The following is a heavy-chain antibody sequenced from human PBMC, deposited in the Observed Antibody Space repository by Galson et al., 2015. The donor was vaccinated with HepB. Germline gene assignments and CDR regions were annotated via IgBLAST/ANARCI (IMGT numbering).Heavy chain of an antibody. CDR2: ISYDGSNK. J-gene: IGHJ4*02. D-gene: IGHD6-19*01. CDR3: AKDPYLYSALAGTMAGFDY. CDR1: GFSFSNYA. Sequence: SLRLSCASSGFSFSNYAIHWVRQAPGKGLEWVAVISYDGSNKYYADSVKGRFTISRDNSKNTLYLQMNSLRAEDTALYCCAKDPYLYSALAGTMAGFDYWGQGTLVTVSS. V-gene: IGHV3-30*18.